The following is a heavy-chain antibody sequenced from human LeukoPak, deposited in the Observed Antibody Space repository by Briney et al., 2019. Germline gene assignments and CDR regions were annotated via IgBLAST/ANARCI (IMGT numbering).Heavy chain of an antibody. J-gene: IGHJ4*02. CDR1: GYTFTGYY. CDR2: INPNSGDT. D-gene: IGHD6-19*01. V-gene: IGHV1-2*02. Sequence: RASVKVSCKASGYTFTGYYMYWMRQAPGQGLEWMGWINPNSGDTNYAQKLQGRVTMTRDTSISTAYMELSRLISDDTAVYYCARGVAGIDYWGQGTLVSVSS. CDR3: ARGVAGIDY.